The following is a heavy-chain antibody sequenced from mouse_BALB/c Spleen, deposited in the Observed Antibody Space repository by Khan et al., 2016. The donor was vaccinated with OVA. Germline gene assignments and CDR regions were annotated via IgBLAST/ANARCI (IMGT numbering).Heavy chain of an antibody. V-gene: IGHV2-9*02. CDR1: GFSLTSYG. CDR2: IWAGGST. Sequence: VELVESGPGLVAPSQSLSITCTVSGFSLTSYGVHWVRQPPGKGLEWLGVIWAGGSTNYNSALMSRLSISKDNSKSQVILKMNSLQTDDTVMYYCATGTWFAYWGQGTLVTVSA. J-gene: IGHJ3*01. D-gene: IGHD4-1*01. CDR3: ATGTWFAY.